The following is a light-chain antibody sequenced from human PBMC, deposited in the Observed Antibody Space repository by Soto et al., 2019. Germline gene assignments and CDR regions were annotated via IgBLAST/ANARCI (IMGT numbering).Light chain of an antibody. CDR1: QSVSSSY. CDR3: QQYGTSPPIT. Sequence: EIVLTQSPGTLSLSPGERATLFCRASQSVSSSYLAWYQQKPGQAPSRLIYGASSRATGIPDRFSGSGSGTDFTLTITRLEPEDFAGYYWQQYGTSPPITFGQGTRLEIK. CDR2: GAS. J-gene: IGKJ5*01. V-gene: IGKV3-20*01.